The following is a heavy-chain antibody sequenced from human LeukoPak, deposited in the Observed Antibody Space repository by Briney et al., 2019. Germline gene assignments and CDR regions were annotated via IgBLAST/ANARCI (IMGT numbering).Heavy chain of an antibody. J-gene: IGHJ4*02. V-gene: IGHV4-38-2*01. CDR3: ARNGTNNYFYY. CDR2: IYHSGST. Sequence: SETLSLTCAVSGFSISSGYYWGWIRQPPEKGLEWTGSIYHSGSTHYNPSLKSRVTISVDTSKNQFSLKLSSVTAADTAVYYCARNGTNNYFYYWGQGTLVTVSS. D-gene: IGHD2-2*01. CDR1: GFSISSGYY.